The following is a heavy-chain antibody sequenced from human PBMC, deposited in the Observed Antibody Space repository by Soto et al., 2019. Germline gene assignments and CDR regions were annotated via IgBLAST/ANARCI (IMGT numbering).Heavy chain of an antibody. D-gene: IGHD6-13*01. V-gene: IGHV3-13*04. J-gene: IGHJ4*01. CDR3: ARGTLAAAALDY. CDR2: IGTAGDT. Sequence: PGGSLILSCASSGFTFSSYDMHWVRQATGKGLEWVSAIGTAGDTYYPGSVKGRFTISRENAKNSLYLQMNSLRAGDTAVYYCARGTLAAAALDYWGQGTLVTVS. CDR1: GFTFSSYD.